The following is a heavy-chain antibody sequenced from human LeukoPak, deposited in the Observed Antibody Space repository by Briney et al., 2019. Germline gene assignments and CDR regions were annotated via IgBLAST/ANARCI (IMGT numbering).Heavy chain of an antibody. D-gene: IGHD4-17*01. J-gene: IGHJ4*02. CDR1: GFTFSSYA. V-gene: IGHV3-23*01. CDR3: AKGQGLRYLDY. CDR2: IGVSGGNT. Sequence: GGFLRLSCAASGFTFSSYAMNWVRQAPGKGLEWVSAIGVSGGNTYYADSVKGRFTISRDNSKNTLFLQMNSLRAEDTAVYYCAKGQGLRYLDYWGQGTLVTVSS.